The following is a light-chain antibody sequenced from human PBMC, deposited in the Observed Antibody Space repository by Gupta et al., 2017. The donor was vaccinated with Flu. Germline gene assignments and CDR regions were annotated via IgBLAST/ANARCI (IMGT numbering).Light chain of an antibody. CDR2: DAS. V-gene: IGKV3-11*01. Sequence: EIVLTQSPAALSLSAGERVTLSCRASQSVRDYLAWYHQRPGQSPRLLIYDASNSATDVPARFNASGSETDFTLTISGLEPEDSGIYYCQQRNNWPLTFSGGTKVELK. CDR3: QQRNNWPLT. CDR1: QSVRDY. J-gene: IGKJ4*01.